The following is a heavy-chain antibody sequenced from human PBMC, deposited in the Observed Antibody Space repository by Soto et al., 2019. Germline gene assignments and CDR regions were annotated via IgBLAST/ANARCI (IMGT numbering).Heavy chain of an antibody. D-gene: IGHD5-12*01. Sequence: SETLSLTCAVSGDSISSGNWWTWVRQPPGKGLEWIGEIYRSGSTNYNPSLKSRVTISVDISKNQFSLEVTSVTAADTAVYYCAREGRDGYNYAHWGRGTLVTVSS. CDR3: AREGRDGYNYAH. J-gene: IGHJ4*02. CDR2: IYRSGST. V-gene: IGHV4-4*02. CDR1: GDSISSGNW.